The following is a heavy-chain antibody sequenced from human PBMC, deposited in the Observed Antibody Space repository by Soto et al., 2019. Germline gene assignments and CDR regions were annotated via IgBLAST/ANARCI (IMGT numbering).Heavy chain of an antibody. CDR1: GGTFSKNT. CDR2: IMPVFGRP. Sequence: SVKVSCNASGGTFSKNTISWVRQAPGQGLEWMGGIMPVFGRPNYAQKFQGRVTITADEYTRTAYMELSRLKSDDTAVYYCARQFDYDTSGYYYACWGQGTQVTVSS. J-gene: IGHJ4*02. V-gene: IGHV1-69*13. CDR3: ARQFDYDTSGYYYAC. D-gene: IGHD3-22*01.